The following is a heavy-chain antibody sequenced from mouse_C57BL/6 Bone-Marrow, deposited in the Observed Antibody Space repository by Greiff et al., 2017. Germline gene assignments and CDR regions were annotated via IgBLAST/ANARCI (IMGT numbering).Heavy chain of an antibody. CDR3: ARYARGTWFAY. J-gene: IGHJ3*01. CDR1: GYTFTGYW. CDR2: ILPGSGST. Sequence: QVQLQQSGAELMKPGASVKLSCKATGYTFTGYWIEWVKQRPGHGLEWIGEILPGSGSTNYNEKFKGKATFTADTSSNTAYMQLSSLTTEDSAIYYCARYARGTWFAYWGQGTLVTVSA. V-gene: IGHV1-9*01. D-gene: IGHD6-5*01.